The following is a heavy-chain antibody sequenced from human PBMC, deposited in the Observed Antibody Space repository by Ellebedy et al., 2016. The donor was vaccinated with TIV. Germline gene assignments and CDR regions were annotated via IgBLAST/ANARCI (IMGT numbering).Heavy chain of an antibody. V-gene: IGHV5-51*01. J-gene: IGHJ4*02. Sequence: GESLKISCQGSGYSFTSYWIGWVRQMPGKGLEWRGIIYPGDSDTRYSPSFHGQVTISADKSISTAYLQWSSLKASDTAMYYCARHPRGDDDTAMVTLLEYYFDYWGQGTLVTVSS. CDR1: GYSFTSYW. CDR3: ARHPRGDDDTAMVTLLEYYFDY. CDR2: IYPGDSDT. D-gene: IGHD5-18*01.